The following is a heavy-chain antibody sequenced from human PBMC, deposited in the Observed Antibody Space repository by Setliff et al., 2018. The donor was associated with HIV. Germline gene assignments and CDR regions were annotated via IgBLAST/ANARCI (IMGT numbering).Heavy chain of an antibody. J-gene: IGHJ4*02. CDR2: ISTSGGAA. D-gene: IGHD2-8*02. V-gene: IGHV3-23*01. CDR1: GFTFSNHV. CDR3: AKSLLVAGNDY. Sequence: GGSLRLSCAASGFTFSNHVMNWVRQAPGKGLEWVSAISTSGGAADYADSVKGRFTISRDNSRNTLYLQMISLRADDTAVYYCAKSLLVAGNDYWGQGTLVTVS.